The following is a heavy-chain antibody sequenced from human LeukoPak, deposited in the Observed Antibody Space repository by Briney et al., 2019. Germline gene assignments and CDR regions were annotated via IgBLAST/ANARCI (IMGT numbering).Heavy chain of an antibody. CDR1: GFTFSTYA. Sequence: GGSLRLSCATSGFTFSTYAMSWVRQAPGKGLEWVSLISGSGSSTHYADSVKGRFTISRDNSKNMLYLHMNTLRADDTAVYYCARSGIGDGYNIYFDHWGQGTLVTVSS. CDR2: ISGSGSST. V-gene: IGHV3-23*01. J-gene: IGHJ4*02. D-gene: IGHD5-24*01. CDR3: ARSGIGDGYNIYFDH.